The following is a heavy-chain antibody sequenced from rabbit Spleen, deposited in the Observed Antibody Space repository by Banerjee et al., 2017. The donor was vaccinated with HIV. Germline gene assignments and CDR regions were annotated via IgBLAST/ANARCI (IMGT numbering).Heavy chain of an antibody. CDR2: IYTGSSGST. V-gene: IGHV1S40*01. J-gene: IGHJ6*01. CDR1: GFSFSSGYW. D-gene: IGHD2-1*01. CDR3: ARDPRAGDDGDL. Sequence: QSLEESGGDLVKPGASLTLTCTTSGFSFSSGYWICWVRQAPGKGLELIACIYTGSSGSTYYASWAKGRFTITKASSATVTLQMTSLTAADTATYFCARDPRAGDDGDLWGQGTLVTVS.